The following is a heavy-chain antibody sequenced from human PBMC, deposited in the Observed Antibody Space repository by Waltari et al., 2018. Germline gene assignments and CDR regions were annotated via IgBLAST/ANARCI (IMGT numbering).Heavy chain of an antibody. CDR2: INPNSGGT. J-gene: IGHJ3*02. D-gene: IGHD4-17*01. CDR1: GYTSTGYY. V-gene: IGHV1-2*02. Sequence: QVQLVQSGAEVKKPGASVKVSCKASGYTSTGYYMQWDRQAPGQGLEWMGWINPNSGGTNYAQKFQGRVTMTRDTSISTAYMELSRLRSDDTAVYYCAREETVTTRGAFDIWGQGTMVTVSS. CDR3: AREETVTTRGAFDI.